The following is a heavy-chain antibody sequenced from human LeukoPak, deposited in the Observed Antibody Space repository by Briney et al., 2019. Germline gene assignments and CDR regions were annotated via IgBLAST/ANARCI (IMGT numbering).Heavy chain of an antibody. J-gene: IGHJ4*02. CDR3: AREESMGAPYYLAS. Sequence: GGSLRLSCVTPGFTFSRYWMTWVRQAPGKGLEWVANIDKDGRYLYYADSLKGRFTISRDNSKTSVFLQMNSLRFEDTAVYYCAREESMGAPYYLASWGQGTLVTVSS. CDR2: IDKDGRYL. V-gene: IGHV3-7*01. CDR1: GFTFSRYW. D-gene: IGHD1-26*01.